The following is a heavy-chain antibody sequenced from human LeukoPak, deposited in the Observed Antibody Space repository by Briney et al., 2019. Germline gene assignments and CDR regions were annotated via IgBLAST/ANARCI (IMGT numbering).Heavy chain of an antibody. CDR2: INHSGST. Sequence: GSLRLSCAASGFTFSSYWMSWVRQPPGKGLEWIGEINHSGSTNYNPSLKSRVTISVDTSKNQFSLKLSSVTAADTAVYYCASGSRLLPVAYWGQGTLVTVSS. J-gene: IGHJ4*02. D-gene: IGHD3-22*01. CDR1: GFTFSSYW. V-gene: IGHV4-34*01. CDR3: ASGSRLLPVAY.